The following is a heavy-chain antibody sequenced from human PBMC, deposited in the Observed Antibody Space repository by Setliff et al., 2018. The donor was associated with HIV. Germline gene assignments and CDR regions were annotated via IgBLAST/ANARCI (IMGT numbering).Heavy chain of an antibody. D-gene: IGHD6-19*01. CDR3: ARDYSSGWSEYFQH. J-gene: IGHJ1*01. CDR2: IRYTGSNK. Sequence: GGSLRLSCAASGFTFSSYGIHWVRQAPGKGLEWVAFIRYTGSNKYYADSVKGRFTISRDNSKNTPYLQMNSLRAEDTAVYYCARDYSSGWSEYFQHWGQGTLVTVSS. CDR1: GFTFSSYG. V-gene: IGHV3-30*02.